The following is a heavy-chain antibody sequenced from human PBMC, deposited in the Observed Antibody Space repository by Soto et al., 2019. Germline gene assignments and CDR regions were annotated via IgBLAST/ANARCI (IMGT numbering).Heavy chain of an antibody. CDR2: MYYSGTT. CDR1: GGSISSSDFY. D-gene: IGHD2-15*01. J-gene: IGHJ5*02. Sequence: QLQLQESGPGLVKPSETLSLTCTVSGGSISSSDFYWGWLRQTPGKGLEFIGGMYYSGTTYYNPSLNRRVTISVDTSKNPFTLKLISVTAADTAVYYCAVVDSTGNWFDPWGEGALVTVSS. CDR3: AVVDSTGNWFDP. V-gene: IGHV4-39*01.